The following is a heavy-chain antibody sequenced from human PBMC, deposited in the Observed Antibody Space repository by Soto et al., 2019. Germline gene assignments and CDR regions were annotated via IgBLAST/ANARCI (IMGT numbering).Heavy chain of an antibody. D-gene: IGHD2-15*01. Sequence: EVQLVESGGGLVQPGGSLRLSCATSGFTFSTYAMHWVRQAPGKGLEYVSASTTDGGETYYANSVKGRFTIYRDNPRNTLDRQMGSLRDEDMAVYYCARGAVGSYDYWGQGTLVTVSS. CDR1: GFTFSTYA. J-gene: IGHJ4*02. CDR2: STTDGGET. CDR3: ARGAVGSYDY. V-gene: IGHV3-64*01.